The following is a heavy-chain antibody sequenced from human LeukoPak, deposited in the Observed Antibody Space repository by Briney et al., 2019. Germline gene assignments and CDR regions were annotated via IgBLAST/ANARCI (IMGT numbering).Heavy chain of an antibody. V-gene: IGHV3-23*01. D-gene: IGHD3-10*01. CDR1: GFTFSSYA. Sequence: GGSLRLSCAASGFTFSSYAMSWVRQAPGKGLEWVSTISGSGGSTYYADSVKGRFTISRDNSKNTLYLQMSSLRAEDTAVYYCAKVMTRTMVRGVPPSDYWGQGTPVTVSS. CDR3: AKVMTRTMVRGVPPSDY. J-gene: IGHJ4*02. CDR2: ISGSGGST.